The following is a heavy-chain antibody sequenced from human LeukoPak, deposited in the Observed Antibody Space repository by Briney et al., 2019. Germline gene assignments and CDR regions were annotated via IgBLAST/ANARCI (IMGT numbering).Heavy chain of an antibody. D-gene: IGHD4-17*01. CDR2: LNWNGGGR. V-gene: IGHV3-20*04. J-gene: IGHJ5*02. Sequence: GGSLRLSCTVSGFTFEDCGMNWARQVPGKEPEWVSGLNWNGGGRRYADSVKGRFIISRDNAKGALYLQLNDLRVEDTALYYCARDAVPSGRSWFDPWGQGTLVTVSS. CDR1: GFTFEDCG. CDR3: ARDAVPSGRSWFDP.